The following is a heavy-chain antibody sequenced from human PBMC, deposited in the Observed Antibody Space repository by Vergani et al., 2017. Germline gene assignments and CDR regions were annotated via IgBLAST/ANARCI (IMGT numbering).Heavy chain of an antibody. Sequence: EVQLVESGGGLVQPGGSLRLSCAASGFTFSSYWMHWVRQAPGKGLVWVSRINSDGSSTSYAASGKGRFTISRDTAKNTLYLQMNSLRAEATAVYYCARSYYDCGSGRLYYYYYGMDVWGQGTTVTVSS. D-gene: IGHD3-3*01. J-gene: IGHJ6*02. CDR3: ARSYYDCGSGRLYYYYYGMDV. CDR1: GFTFSSYW. CDR2: INSDGSST. V-gene: IGHV3-74*02.